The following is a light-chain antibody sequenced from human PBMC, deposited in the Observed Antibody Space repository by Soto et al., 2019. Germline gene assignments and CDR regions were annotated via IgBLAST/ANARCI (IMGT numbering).Light chain of an antibody. CDR3: TSFTTISTWV. V-gene: IGLV2-14*01. CDR2: EVS. J-gene: IGLJ3*02. CDR1: SSDVGGYNY. Sequence: QSVLTQPASVSGSPGQSITISCTGTSSDVGGYNYVSWFQQHPGKAPKLKIYEVSNQPSGVSNRFSGSKSGNTASLTISELQAEDEADYYCTSFTTISTWVFGGGTKVTVL.